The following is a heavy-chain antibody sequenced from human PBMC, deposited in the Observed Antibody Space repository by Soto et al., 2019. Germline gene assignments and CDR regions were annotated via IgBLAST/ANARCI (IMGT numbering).Heavy chain of an antibody. CDR2: ISYDGSNK. D-gene: IGHD2-2*01. Sequence: GGSLRLSCAASGFTFSSYGMHWVRQAPGKGLEWVAVISYDGSNKYYADSVKGRFTISRDNSKNTLYLQMNSLRAEDTAVYYCARDAHRGDLVYCISTRCYDWFDPWGQGTLVTVSS. J-gene: IGHJ5*02. CDR3: ARDAHRGDLVYCISTRCYDWFDP. CDR1: GFTFSSYG. V-gene: IGHV3-30*03.